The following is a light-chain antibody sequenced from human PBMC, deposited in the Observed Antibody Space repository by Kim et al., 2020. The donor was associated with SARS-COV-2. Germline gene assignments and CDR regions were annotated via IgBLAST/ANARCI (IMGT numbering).Light chain of an antibody. CDR3: QSYDSSIQV. CDR2: EDN. Sequence: FMLTQPHSVSESPGKTVTISCTGSSGSIASNYVQWYQQRPGSAPTTVIYEDNQRPSGVPDRFSGSIDSSSNSASLTISGLKTEDEADYYCQSYDSSIQVFGGGTQLTVL. J-gene: IGLJ3*02. CDR1: SGSIASNY. V-gene: IGLV6-57*02.